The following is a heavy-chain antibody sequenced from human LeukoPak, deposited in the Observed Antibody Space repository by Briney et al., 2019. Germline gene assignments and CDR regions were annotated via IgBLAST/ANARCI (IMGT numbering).Heavy chain of an antibody. D-gene: IGHD3-16*01. CDR3: VRGAYYFYGMDV. V-gene: IGHV3-74*01. CDR1: GFTFSTYW. Sequence: GGSLRLSCAASGFTFSTYWMHWVRQAPGKGLVWVAQINGDGSDTSYADSMKGRFTISRDNAKNTLYLHINSLRAEDTAVFYCVRGAYYFYGMDVWGQGTTVTASS. CDR2: INGDGSDT. J-gene: IGHJ6*02.